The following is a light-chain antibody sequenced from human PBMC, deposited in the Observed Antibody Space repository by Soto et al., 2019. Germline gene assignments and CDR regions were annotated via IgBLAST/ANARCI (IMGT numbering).Light chain of an antibody. J-gene: IGKJ1*01. CDR3: QQYGSSPWT. Sequence: EIVLTQSPGTLSLSPGERATLSCRATQSVSSSYLAWYQQKPGQAPRLLIYGESSRATGIPDRFSGSGSGTDVTLTISRLEPEDFAVYYCQQYGSSPWTFGQGTKVEIK. V-gene: IGKV3-20*01. CDR2: GES. CDR1: QSVSSSY.